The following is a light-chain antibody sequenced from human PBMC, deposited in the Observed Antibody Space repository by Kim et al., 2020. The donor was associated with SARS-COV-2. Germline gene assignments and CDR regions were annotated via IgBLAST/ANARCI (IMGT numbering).Light chain of an antibody. CDR1: QSVSSN. J-gene: IGKJ4*01. CDR2: GAS. CDR3: QQYNNWPHVT. V-gene: IGKV3-15*01. Sequence: EIVMTQSPATLSVSPGERATLSCRASQSVSSNLAWYQQKPGQAPRLLIYGASTRATGIPARFSGSGSGTEFTLTISSLQSEDFAVYYCQQYNNWPHVTFGGGTKLEI.